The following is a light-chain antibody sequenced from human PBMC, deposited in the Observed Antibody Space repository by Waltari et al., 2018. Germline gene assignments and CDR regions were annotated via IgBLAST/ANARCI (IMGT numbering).Light chain of an antibody. CDR1: SSNIGTNF. J-gene: IGLJ3*02. Sequence: QSVLTQPPSTSWTPGQRVTIPCSGSSSNIGTNFVYWYQQLPGTAPKLLIFKDKQRPQGVPDRFSDSRSGTSASLAIRGLRSEDEADYYCAAWDDSVSRLVFGGGTKVTVL. CDR3: AAWDDSVSRLV. V-gene: IGLV1-47*01. CDR2: KDK.